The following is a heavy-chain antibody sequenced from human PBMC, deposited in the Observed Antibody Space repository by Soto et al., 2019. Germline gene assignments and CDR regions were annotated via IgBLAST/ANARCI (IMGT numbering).Heavy chain of an antibody. CDR2: VSTYNTNT. V-gene: IGHV1-18*01. CDR1: GYTFSDYG. D-gene: IGHD3-22*01. CDR3: ARELNTDSSAYYSSAY. Sequence: WASVKVSCKTSGYTFSDYGLAWLRQTPGQRPEWMGWVSTYNTNTNYAQKFQGRVTMTTDTSTTTTSMELRSLRSDDTAVYYCARELNTDSSAYYSSAYSGQASRDTFSS. J-gene: IGHJ4*02.